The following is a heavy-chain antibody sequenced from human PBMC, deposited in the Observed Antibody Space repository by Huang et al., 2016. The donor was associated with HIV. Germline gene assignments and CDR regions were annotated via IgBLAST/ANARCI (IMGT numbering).Heavy chain of an antibody. Sequence: QVQLVQSGAEVKNPGASVRVSCKASGYTFTDSNIPWGRQAPGQGLEWMGWINPKRGGTSDAQRCQGRITMTRDTTISTVHMDLRRIQSDDTAVYFCARDWSFGSSTSPADWGQGTLVTVSS. D-gene: IGHD6-6*01. CDR3: ARDWSFGSSTSPAD. V-gene: IGHV1-2*02. J-gene: IGHJ4*02. CDR1: GYTFTDSN. CDR2: INPKRGGT.